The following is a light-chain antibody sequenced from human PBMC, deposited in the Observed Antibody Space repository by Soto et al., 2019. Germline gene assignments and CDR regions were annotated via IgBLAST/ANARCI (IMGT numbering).Light chain of an antibody. Sequence: DIQMTQSPSTLSASVGDRVTITCRASQSISSWLAWYQQKPGKAPKLLIYKASSLESGVPSRFSGSGSGTEFTLTISSLKPDDFASYYCQQYGSYSPWTFGQGTKVEIK. V-gene: IGKV1-5*03. CDR1: QSISSW. J-gene: IGKJ1*01. CDR2: KAS. CDR3: QQYGSYSPWT.